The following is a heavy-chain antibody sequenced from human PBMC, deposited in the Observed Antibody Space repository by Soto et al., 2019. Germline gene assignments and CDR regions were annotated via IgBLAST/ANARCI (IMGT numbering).Heavy chain of an antibody. CDR3: ARGGNYYGSGSYYTTHDAFDI. D-gene: IGHD3-10*01. V-gene: IGHV3-13*04. CDR2: IGTAGDT. J-gene: IGHJ3*02. Sequence: PGGSLRLSCAASGFTFSSCDMHWFRQATGKGLEWVSAIGTAGDTYYPGSVKGRFTISRENAKNSLYLQMNSLRAGDTAVYYCARGGNYYGSGSYYTTHDAFDIWGHGTMVTVSS. CDR1: GFTFSSCD.